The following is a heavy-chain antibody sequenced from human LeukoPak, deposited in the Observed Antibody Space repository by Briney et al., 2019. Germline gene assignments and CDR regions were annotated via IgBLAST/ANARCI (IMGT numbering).Heavy chain of an antibody. CDR2: FSYSGST. D-gene: IGHD3-10*01. Sequence: SETLSLTCSVSGVSISTYYWIWIRQPPAKGLEWMGFFSYSGSTKYNPSLKSRVTMSVDTSKNQFSLKLSSVTAADTAVYYCARTLRITMPLDWGQGTLVTVSS. J-gene: IGHJ4*02. V-gene: IGHV4-59*01. CDR1: GVSISTYY. CDR3: ARTLRITMPLD.